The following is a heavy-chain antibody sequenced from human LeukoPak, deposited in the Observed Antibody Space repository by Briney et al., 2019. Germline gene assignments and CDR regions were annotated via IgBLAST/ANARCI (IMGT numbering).Heavy chain of an antibody. CDR1: GFTFSDYG. V-gene: IGHV3-30*18. Sequence: PGGSLRLSCAASGFTFSDYGMHWVRQAPGKGLEWVTLISYDGSNKYYADSLKGRFTISRDNSKNTLYLQMNSLRAEDTAVYYCANTGYYSDSSGYYRNFDYWGQGTLVTVSS. D-gene: IGHD3-22*01. CDR2: ISYDGSNK. J-gene: IGHJ4*02. CDR3: ANTGYYSDSSGYYRNFDY.